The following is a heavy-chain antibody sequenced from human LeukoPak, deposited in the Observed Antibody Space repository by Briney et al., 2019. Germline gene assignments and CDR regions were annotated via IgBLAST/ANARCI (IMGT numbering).Heavy chain of an antibody. J-gene: IGHJ4*02. CDR1: GYTFTSYG. V-gene: IGHV1-18*01. CDR2: ISAYNGNT. CDR3: ARDTDIVVVPAAPDY. D-gene: IGHD2-2*01. Sequence: ASVKVSCKASGYTFTSYGISWVRQPPGQGLEWMGWISAYNGNTNYAQKLQGRVTMTTDASTSTAYMELRSLRSDDTAVYYCARDTDIVVVPAAPDYWGQGTLVTVSS.